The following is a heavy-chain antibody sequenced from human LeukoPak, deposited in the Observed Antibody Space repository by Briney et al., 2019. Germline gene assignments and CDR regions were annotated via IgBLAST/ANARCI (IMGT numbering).Heavy chain of an antibody. V-gene: IGHV4-39*07. CDR3: ARVPYYDILTGMRPYYYYGMDV. CDR1: GGSISSSSYY. CDR2: IYYSGST. J-gene: IGHJ6*02. D-gene: IGHD3-9*01. Sequence: SETLSLTCTVSGGSISSSSYYWGWIRQPPGKGLEWIGSIYYSGSTYYNPSLRSRVTISVDTSKNQFSLKLSSVTAADTAVYYCARVPYYDILTGMRPYYYYGMDVWGQGTTVTVSS.